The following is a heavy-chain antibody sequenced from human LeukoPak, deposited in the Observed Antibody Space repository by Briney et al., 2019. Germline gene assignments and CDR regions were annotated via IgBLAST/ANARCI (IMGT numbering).Heavy chain of an antibody. CDR1: GNTFTMYY. CDR3: ARAGILWFGETHDY. D-gene: IGHD3-10*01. J-gene: IGHJ4*02. CDR2: INPNSGGT. Sequence: GASVKVSCKASGNTFTMYYMHWVRQAPGQGLEWMGWINPNSGGTNYAQKFQGRVTMTRDTSISTAYMELSRLRSDDTAVYYCARAGILWFGETHDYWGQGTLVTVSS. V-gene: IGHV1-2*02.